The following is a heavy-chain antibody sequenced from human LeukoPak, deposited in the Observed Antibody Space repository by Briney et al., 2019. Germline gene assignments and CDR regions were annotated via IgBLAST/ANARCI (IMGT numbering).Heavy chain of an antibody. CDR3: ARAYDDDYYYYMDV. CDR2: IYHSETT. Sequence: SETLSLTCTVSGGTISSHYWSWIRQPPGKGLEWIGQIYHSETTNYNPSLKSRVTISVDTSKNQFSLKLTSVTAADTAVYYCARAYDDDYYYYMDVWGKGTTVTVSS. CDR1: GGTISSHY. V-gene: IGHV4-59*11. J-gene: IGHJ6*03. D-gene: IGHD3-3*01.